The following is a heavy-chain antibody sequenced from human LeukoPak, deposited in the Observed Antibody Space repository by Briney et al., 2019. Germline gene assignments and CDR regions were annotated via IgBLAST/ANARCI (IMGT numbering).Heavy chain of an antibody. CDR3: AKDPSSGWYRWSMDV. V-gene: IGHV3-30-3*01. CDR2: LSFDGDEK. D-gene: IGHD6-19*01. CDR1: GFTFNTYS. Sequence: PGGSLRLSCVASGFTFNTYSMHWVRQAPGKGLEWVAVLSFDGDEKHYADSVKGRFTISRDNSKNTLYLQMNSLTTEDTALYYCAKDPSSGWYRWSMDVWGQGTTVTVSS. J-gene: IGHJ6*02.